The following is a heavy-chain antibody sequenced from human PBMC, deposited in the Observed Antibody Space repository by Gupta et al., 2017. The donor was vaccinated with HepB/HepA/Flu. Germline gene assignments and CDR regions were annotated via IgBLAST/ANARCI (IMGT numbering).Heavy chain of an antibody. D-gene: IGHD1-26*01. CDR2: ISYDGSNK. V-gene: IGHV3-30-3*01. CDR1: GFTFSSYA. CDR3: ARDLSRGAGSYPFS. Sequence: QVQLVESGGGVVQPGRSLRLSCAASGFTFSSYAMHWVRQAPGKGLEWVAVISYDGSNKYYADSVKGRFTISRDNSKNTLYLQMNSLRAEDTAVYYCARDLSRGAGSYPFSWGQGTLVTVSS. J-gene: IGHJ5*02.